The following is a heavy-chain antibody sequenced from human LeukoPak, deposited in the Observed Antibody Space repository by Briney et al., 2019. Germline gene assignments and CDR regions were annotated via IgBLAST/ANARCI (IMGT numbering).Heavy chain of an antibody. J-gene: IGHJ4*02. D-gene: IGHD1-26*01. CDR2: INAAAGT. CDR1: GFTFSKYA. V-gene: IGHV3-23*01. CDR3: VKDGRTYSPK. Sequence: GGSLRLSCAASGFTFSKYAMSWVRQAPGKGLEWVSGINAAAGTDYSESVKGRFTISRDNFNNMLSLQMNSLRAADTALYYCVKDGRTYSPKWGQGILVTVSS.